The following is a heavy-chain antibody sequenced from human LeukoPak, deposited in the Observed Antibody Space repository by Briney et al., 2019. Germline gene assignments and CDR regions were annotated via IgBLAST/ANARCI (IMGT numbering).Heavy chain of an antibody. CDR3: AKDLKR. V-gene: IGHV3-30*02. CDR2: IRYDGSNK. J-gene: IGHJ4*02. D-gene: IGHD1-1*01. Sequence: GGSLRLSCAASGFTFSSYGMHWVRQAPGKGLEWVAFIRYDGSNKYYADSVKGRFTISRDNSKNTLYLQMNSLRAEDTAVYYCAKDLKRWGQGTLVTVSS. CDR1: GFTFSSYG.